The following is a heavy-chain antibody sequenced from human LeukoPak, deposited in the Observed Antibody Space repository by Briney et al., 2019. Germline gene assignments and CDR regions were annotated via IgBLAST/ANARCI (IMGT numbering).Heavy chain of an antibody. Sequence: GGSLRLSCTASGFTSSRYGMHWVRPGPGKGLEWAATIWYDGSNEYYAASVKCRFTITRDNSKTTLLLQMNTLRADDTAVDYCAREQTSSSPAQLGYWGQGTLVTVSS. CDR2: IWYDGSNE. D-gene: IGHD2-15*01. CDR1: GFTSSRYG. J-gene: IGHJ4*02. CDR3: AREQTSSSPAQLGY. V-gene: IGHV3-33*01.